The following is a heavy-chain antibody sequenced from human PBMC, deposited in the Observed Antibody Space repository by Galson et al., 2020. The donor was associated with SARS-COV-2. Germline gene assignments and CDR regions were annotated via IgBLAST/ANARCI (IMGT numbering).Heavy chain of an antibody. CDR3: ARQVVAKTYYFDY. J-gene: IGHJ4*02. CDR1: GYSISNGYY. D-gene: IGHD2-15*01. V-gene: IGHV4-38-2*01. CDR2: IHRSGST. Sequence: SQTLSLTCGVSGYSISNGYYWMWIRQSPEKGLEWVANIHRSGSTYYNPSLKSRATILVDTSKNQFSLRLESMTAADTAVYYCARQVVAKTYYFDYWGQGILVTVSP.